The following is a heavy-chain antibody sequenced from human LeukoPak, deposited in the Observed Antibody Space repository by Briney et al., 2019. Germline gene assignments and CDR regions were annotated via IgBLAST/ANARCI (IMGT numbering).Heavy chain of an antibody. CDR2: VHYSGGS. Sequence: SETLSLTCTVSGGSISSSTYYWGWIRQSPGKGLEWIGSVHYSGGSYYSPSLKSRVTISLNTSKNQFSLKLSSVTAADTAVYYCARVAPAGAWLGYFDYWGQGTLVTVSS. CDR3: ARVAPAGAWLGYFDY. CDR1: GGSISSSTYY. V-gene: IGHV4-39*07. D-gene: IGHD6-19*01. J-gene: IGHJ4*02.